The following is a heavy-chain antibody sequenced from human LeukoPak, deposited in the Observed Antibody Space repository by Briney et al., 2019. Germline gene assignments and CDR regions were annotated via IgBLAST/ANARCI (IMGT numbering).Heavy chain of an antibody. CDR2: ISTSSNYI. CDR3: ARGTTVRTPPVDY. CDR1: GFTFSSYS. J-gene: IGHJ4*02. Sequence: GGSLRLSCAASGFTFSSYSMNWVRQAPGKGLEWISSISTSSNYIYYADSVKGRFTISRDNAKNSLYLQMNRLRAEDTAVYYCARGTTVRTPPVDYWGQGTLVTVSS. V-gene: IGHV3-21*01. D-gene: IGHD4-23*01.